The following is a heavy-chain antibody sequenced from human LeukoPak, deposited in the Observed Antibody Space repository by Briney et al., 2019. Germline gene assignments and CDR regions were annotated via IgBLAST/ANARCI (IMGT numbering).Heavy chain of an antibody. CDR2: IYPGDSDT. J-gene: IGHJ3*02. D-gene: IGHD6-13*01. Sequence: GESLKISCKGSGDSFTSYWIGWVRQMPGKGLEWMGIIYPGDSDTRYSPSFQGQVTISADKSISTAYLQWSSLKASDTAMYYCARSGHSSSWPRDAFDIWGQGTMVTVSS. V-gene: IGHV5-51*01. CDR3: ARSGHSSSWPRDAFDI. CDR1: GDSFTSYW.